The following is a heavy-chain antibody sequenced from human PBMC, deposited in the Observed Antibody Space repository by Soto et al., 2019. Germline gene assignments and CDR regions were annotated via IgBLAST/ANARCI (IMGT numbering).Heavy chain of an antibody. J-gene: IGHJ4*02. CDR3: ARDGVGATTYFGYFDY. V-gene: IGHV3-33*01. Sequence: QVQLVESGGGVVQPGRSLRLSCAASGFTFSGYGMHWVRQAPGKGLGWVAVIRYDGSNTYYADSVKGRFTISRDNPKNTLYLQMNSLRAEDTAVYYCARDGVGATTYFGYFDYWGQGTLVTVSS. CDR1: GFTFSGYG. CDR2: IRYDGSNT. D-gene: IGHD1-26*01.